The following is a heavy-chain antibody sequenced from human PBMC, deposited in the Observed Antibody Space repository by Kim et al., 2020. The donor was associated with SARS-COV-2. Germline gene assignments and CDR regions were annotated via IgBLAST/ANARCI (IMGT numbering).Heavy chain of an antibody. CDR2: IYSGGST. D-gene: IGHD6-19*01. CDR1: GFTVSSNY. V-gene: IGHV3-53*04. Sequence: GGSLRLSCAASGFTVSSNYMSWVRQAPGKGLEWVSVIYSGGSTYYADSVKGRFTISRHNSKNTLYLQMNSLRAEDTAVYYCARGSIALPGYSSGWYEYYFDYWGQGTLVTVSS. J-gene: IGHJ4*02. CDR3: ARGSIALPGYSSGWYEYYFDY.